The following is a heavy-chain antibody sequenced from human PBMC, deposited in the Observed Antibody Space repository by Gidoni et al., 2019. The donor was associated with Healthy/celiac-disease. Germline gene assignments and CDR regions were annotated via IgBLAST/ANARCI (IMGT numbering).Heavy chain of an antibody. D-gene: IGHD3-22*01. V-gene: IGHV3-9*01. CDR1: GFTFDDYA. Sequence: EVQLVESGGGLVQPGRSLRLSCAASGFTFDDYAIHWVRQAPGKGLEWVSGISWNSGSIGYADSVKGRFTISRDNAKNSLYLQMNSLRAEDTALYYCAKDMVHYDSSGYYSGGLDYWGQGTLVTVSS. CDR2: ISWNSGSI. CDR3: AKDMVHYDSSGYYSGGLDY. J-gene: IGHJ4*02.